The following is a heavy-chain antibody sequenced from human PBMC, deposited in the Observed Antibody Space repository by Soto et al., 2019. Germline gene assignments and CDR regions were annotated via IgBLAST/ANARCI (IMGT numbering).Heavy chain of an antibody. CDR1: GFTFSSYA. Sequence: PGGSLRISCSASGFTFSSYAMHWVRQAPGKGLEYVSAISSNGGSTYYADSVKGRFTISRDNSKNTLYLQMSSLRAEDTAVYYCVNSYSTVVQEPFDYWGQGTLVTVSS. CDR2: ISSNGGST. V-gene: IGHV3-64D*06. J-gene: IGHJ4*02. CDR3: VNSYSTVVQEPFDY. D-gene: IGHD4-17*01.